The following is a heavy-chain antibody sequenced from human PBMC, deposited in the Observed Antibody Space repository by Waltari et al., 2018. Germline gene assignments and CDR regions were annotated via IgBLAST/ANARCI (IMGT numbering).Heavy chain of an antibody. CDR1: GGSFSGYY. CDR3: ARSRKQQLGKDSYYYYGMDV. D-gene: IGHD6-13*01. V-gene: IGHV4-34*01. CDR2: LNHREST. J-gene: IGHJ6*02. Sequence: QVQLQQWGAGLLKPSETLSLTCAVYGGSFSGYYWGWIRQPPGKGREWIGELNHRESTNYNPSLKIRVTISVDTSKNQFSLNLSSVTAADTAVYYCARSRKQQLGKDSYYYYGMDVWGQGTTVTVSS.